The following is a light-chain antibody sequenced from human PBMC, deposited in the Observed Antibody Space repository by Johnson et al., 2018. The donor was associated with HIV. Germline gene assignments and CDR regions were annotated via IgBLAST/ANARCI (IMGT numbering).Light chain of an antibody. J-gene: IGLJ1*01. V-gene: IGLV1-51*02. Sequence: QSVLTQPPSVSAAPGQKVTISCSGSSSNIGNNYVSWYQQLPGTAPKLLIYENNKRPSGIPDRFSGSKSGTSATLGITGLQTGDEADYYCGTWDSSLSARYVRGTGTKVTGL. CDR1: SSNIGNNY. CDR3: GTWDSSLSARYV. CDR2: ENN.